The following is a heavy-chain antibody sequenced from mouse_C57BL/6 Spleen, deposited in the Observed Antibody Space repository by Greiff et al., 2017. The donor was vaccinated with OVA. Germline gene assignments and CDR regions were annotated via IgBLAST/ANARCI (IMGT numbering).Heavy chain of an antibody. CDR3: ARDQGQRRGYAMDY. D-gene: IGHD2-12*01. CDR2: INYDGSST. CDR1: GFTFSDYY. J-gene: IGHJ4*01. V-gene: IGHV5-16*01. Sequence: EVQRVESEGGLVQPGSSMKLSCTASGFTFSDYYMAWVRQVPEKGLEWVANINYDGSSTYYLDSLKSRFIISRDNAKNILYLQMSSLKSEDTATYYCARDQGQRRGYAMDYWGQGTSVTVSS.